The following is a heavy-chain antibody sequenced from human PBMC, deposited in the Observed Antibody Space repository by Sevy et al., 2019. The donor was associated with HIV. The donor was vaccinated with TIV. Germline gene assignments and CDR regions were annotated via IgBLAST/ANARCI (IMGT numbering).Heavy chain of an antibody. CDR3: ARSLSIAAAGKNWFDP. V-gene: IGHV1-69*13. CDR1: GGTFSSYA. D-gene: IGHD6-13*01. Sequence: SVKVSCKASGGTFSSYAISWVRQAPGQGLEWMGGIIPIFGTANYAQKFQGRVTITADESTSTAYMELSSLRSEDTAVYYCARSLSIAAAGKNWFDPWGQGTLVTVSS. CDR2: IIPIFGTA. J-gene: IGHJ5*02.